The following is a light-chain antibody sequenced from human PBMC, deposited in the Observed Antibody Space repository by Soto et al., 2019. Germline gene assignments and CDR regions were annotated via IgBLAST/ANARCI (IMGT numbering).Light chain of an antibody. CDR1: QSVTSN. V-gene: IGKV3-15*01. J-gene: IGKJ3*01. Sequence: EIVMTQSPATLSVSPGDRATLSCRASQSVTSNLAWYQQKPGQAPRLLIYGASTRATGIPARVSGSGSGTEVTLTISSLEPEDFAVYYCQHRNNRPFSFGPGTKVDIK. CDR3: QHRNNRPFS. CDR2: GAS.